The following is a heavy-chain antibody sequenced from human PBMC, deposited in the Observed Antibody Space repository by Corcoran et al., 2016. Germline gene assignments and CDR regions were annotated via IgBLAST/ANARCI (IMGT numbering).Heavy chain of an antibody. D-gene: IGHD6-19*01. J-gene: IGHJ3*02. Sequence: QVQLVQSGAEVKKPGASVKVSCKASGYTFTSYGISWVRQAPGQGLEWMGWISAYNGNTNYAQKLQGRVTMTTDTSTSTAYMELRSLRSDETAVYYWARDTAVAGISDAFDIWGQGTMVTVSS. V-gene: IGHV1-18*01. CDR1: GYTFTSYG. CDR3: ARDTAVAGISDAFDI. CDR2: ISAYNGNT.